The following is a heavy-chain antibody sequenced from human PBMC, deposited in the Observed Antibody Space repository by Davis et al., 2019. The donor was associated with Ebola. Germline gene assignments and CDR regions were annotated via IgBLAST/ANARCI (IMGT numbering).Heavy chain of an antibody. CDR2: INPHNGNT. V-gene: IGHV1-18*04. Sequence: AASMTVSCNASGYTFTNYGITWLRQAPGQGLEWMGWINPHNGNTNYAQNVQGRVTMTTDTSTSTAYMEVGSLKSDDTAVYYCARAQFPTTSDHWGQGTLVTVSS. CDR1: GYTFTNYG. J-gene: IGHJ4*02. CDR3: ARAQFPTTSDH. D-gene: IGHD1-1*01.